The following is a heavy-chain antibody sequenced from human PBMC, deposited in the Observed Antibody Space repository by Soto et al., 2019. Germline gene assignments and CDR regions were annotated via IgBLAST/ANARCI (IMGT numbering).Heavy chain of an antibody. J-gene: IGHJ6*02. CDR1: GGSFSGYY. V-gene: IGHV4-34*01. CDR3: ASRGGYGSGSYYKNYYYYGMDV. D-gene: IGHD3-10*01. CDR2: INHSGST. Sequence: SETLSLTCAVYGGSFSGYYWSWIRQPPGKGLEWIGEINHSGSTNYNPSLKSRVTISVDTSKNQFSLKLSSVTAADTAVYYCASRGGYGSGSYYKNYYYYGMDVWGQGTTVTVSS.